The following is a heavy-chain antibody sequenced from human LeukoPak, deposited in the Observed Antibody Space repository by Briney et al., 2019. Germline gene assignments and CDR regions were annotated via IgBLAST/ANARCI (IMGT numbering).Heavy chain of an antibody. V-gene: IGHV4-59*12. CDR2: IYYSGST. Sequence: SETLSLTCTVSGGSISSYYWSWIRQPPGKGLEWIGYIYYSGSTNYNPSLKSRVTISVDTSKNQFSLKLSSVTAADTAVYYCARRAVAGMTRNWYFDLWGRGTLVTVSS. J-gene: IGHJ2*01. CDR1: GGSISSYY. CDR3: ARRAVAGMTRNWYFDL. D-gene: IGHD6-19*01.